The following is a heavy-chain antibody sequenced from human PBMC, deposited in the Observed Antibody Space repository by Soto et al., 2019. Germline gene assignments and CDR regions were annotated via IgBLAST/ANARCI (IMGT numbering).Heavy chain of an antibody. CDR1: GFTFSSYS. CDR3: ARDSSFWSGHYSFDY. V-gene: IGHV3-21*01. D-gene: IGHD3-3*01. J-gene: IGHJ4*02. CDR2: ISSSSSYI. Sequence: GGSLRLSCAASGFTFSSYSMNWVRQAPGKGLEWVSSISSSSSYIYYADSVKGRFTISRDNAKNSLYLQMNSLRAEDTAVYYCARDSSFWSGHYSFDYWGQGTLVTVSS.